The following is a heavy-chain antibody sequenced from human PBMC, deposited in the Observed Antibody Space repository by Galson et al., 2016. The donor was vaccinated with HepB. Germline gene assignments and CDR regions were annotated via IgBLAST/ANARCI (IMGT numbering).Heavy chain of an antibody. Sequence: SLRLSCAASGISVSSNYMTWVRQPPGKGLEWVSVINSGESTHYADSVKGRFTISRHDSTNTLSLQMNSLRPEDTAVYYCARGEVGATGGGFDHWGQGTLVIVSS. CDR1: GISVSSNY. CDR2: INSGEST. J-gene: IGHJ4*02. D-gene: IGHD1-26*01. V-gene: IGHV3-53*04. CDR3: ARGEVGATGGGFDH.